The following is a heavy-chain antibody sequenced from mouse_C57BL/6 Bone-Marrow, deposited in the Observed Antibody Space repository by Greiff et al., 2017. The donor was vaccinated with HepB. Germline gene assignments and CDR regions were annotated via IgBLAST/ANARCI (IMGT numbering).Heavy chain of an antibody. CDR1: GYTFTDYY. CDR3: ARGGPGVDY. Sequence: EVQLQQSGPELVKPGASVKISCKASGYTFTDYYMNWVKQSHGKSLEWIGDINPNNGGTSYNQKFKGKATLTVDKSSSTAYMELRSLTSEDSAVYYCARGGPGVDYWGQGTTLTVSS. J-gene: IGHJ2*01. V-gene: IGHV1-26*01. CDR2: INPNNGGT.